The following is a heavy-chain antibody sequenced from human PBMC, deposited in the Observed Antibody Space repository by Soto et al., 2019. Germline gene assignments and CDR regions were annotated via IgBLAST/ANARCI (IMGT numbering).Heavy chain of an antibody. J-gene: IGHJ5*02. Sequence: PSETLSLTCTVSGGSISSLYWSWLRQPPGKGLEWIGYVYYSGGTNYSPSLKNRVSISLDTSKNHFSLTLSSVTAADTAVYYCARVAYSDSTVFDPWGQGTLVTVS. CDR3: ARVAYSDSTVFDP. CDR1: GGSISSLY. D-gene: IGHD2-21*01. CDR2: VYYSGGT. V-gene: IGHV4-59*11.